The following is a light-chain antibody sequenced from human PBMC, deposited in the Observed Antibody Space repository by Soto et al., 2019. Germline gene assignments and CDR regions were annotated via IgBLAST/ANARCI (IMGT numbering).Light chain of an antibody. Sequence: QSALTQPASVSGSPGQSITISRTGTSSDVGGYNYVSWYQHHPGKAPELLIYGVTNRPSGASLRFSGSKSGNTASLTISGLQAEDEADYYCTSYTSTGAPVVFGGGTKLTVL. CDR2: GVT. CDR1: SSDVGGYNY. J-gene: IGLJ2*01. V-gene: IGLV2-14*03. CDR3: TSYTSTGAPVV.